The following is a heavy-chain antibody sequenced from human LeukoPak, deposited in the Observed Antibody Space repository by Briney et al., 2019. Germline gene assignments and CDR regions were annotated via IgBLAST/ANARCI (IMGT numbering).Heavy chain of an antibody. D-gene: IGHD2-2*01. J-gene: IGHJ4*02. CDR3: AKDRVVVPAAMAH. CDR2: ISGSGGST. CDR1: GLTFSSYA. Sequence: GGSLRLSCAASGLTFSSYAMSWVRQAPGKGLEWVSAISGSGGSTYYADSVKGRFTISRDNSKNTPYLQMNSLRAEDTAVYYCAKDRVVVPAAMAHWGQGTLVTVSS. V-gene: IGHV3-23*01.